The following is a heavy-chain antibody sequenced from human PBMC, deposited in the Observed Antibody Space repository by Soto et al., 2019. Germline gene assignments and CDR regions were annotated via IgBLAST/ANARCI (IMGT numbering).Heavy chain of an antibody. D-gene: IGHD6-19*01. CDR2: MSSDGSKI. Sequence: QVQLVESGGGAVQPGESLRLSCVASGFDFTYYAMHWVRQAPGKGLESVAVMSSDGSKIHHTDSVKGRFTISRDNSKNTLYLQMKSQRKEDTAVYFCAKGEGVAGTLGLFDYWGQGNLVSVSS. V-gene: IGHV3-30*18. CDR1: GFDFTYYA. CDR3: AKGEGVAGTLGLFDY. J-gene: IGHJ4*02.